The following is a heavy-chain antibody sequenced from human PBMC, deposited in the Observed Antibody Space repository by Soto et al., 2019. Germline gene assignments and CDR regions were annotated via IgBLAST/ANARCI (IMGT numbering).Heavy chain of an antibody. CDR3: AKEYEPWFGETISPTFDY. V-gene: IGHV3-23*01. CDR2: ISGSGGST. J-gene: IGHJ4*02. CDR1: GFTFSSYA. Sequence: GGSLRLSCAASGFTFSSYAMSWVRQAPGKGLEWVSAISGSGGSTYYADSVKGRFTISRDNSKNTLYLQMNSLRAEDTAVYYCAKEYEPWFGETISPTFDYWGQGTLVTVSS. D-gene: IGHD3-10*01.